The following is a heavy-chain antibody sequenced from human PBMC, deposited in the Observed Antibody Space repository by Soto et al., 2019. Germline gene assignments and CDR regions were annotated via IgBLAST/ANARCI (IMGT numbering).Heavy chain of an antibody. CDR1: GFGFIRYG. CDR2: ISPYDDST. Sequence: ASVKVSCKASGFGFIRYGITWVRQATGQGFEWMGWISPYDDSTIYAQRLQGRVTMTTDTSTRTAYMDIRGLRSDDTAIYYCARGGYYDSSGARNYHYYGMDVWGQGTTVTVSS. J-gene: IGHJ6*02. D-gene: IGHD3-22*01. V-gene: IGHV1-18*01. CDR3: ARGGYYDSSGARNYHYYGMDV.